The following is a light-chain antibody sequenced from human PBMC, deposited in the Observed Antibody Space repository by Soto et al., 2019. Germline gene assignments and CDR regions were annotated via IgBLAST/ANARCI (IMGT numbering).Light chain of an antibody. V-gene: IGKV1-5*03. CDR1: QTISSW. J-gene: IGKJ1*01. CDR2: KAP. Sequence: DIQMTQSPSTLSGSVGDRVTITCRASQTISSWLAWYQQKPGKAPKLLIYKAPTLKSGVPSRFSGSGSGTKFTLTIASLQPDDFATYYCQQYETFSGTFGPGTKVDIK. CDR3: QQYETFSGT.